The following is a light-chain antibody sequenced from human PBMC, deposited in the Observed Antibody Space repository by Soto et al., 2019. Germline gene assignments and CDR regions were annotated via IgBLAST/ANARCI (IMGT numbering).Light chain of an antibody. V-gene: IGKV1-5*01. CDR2: DAS. J-gene: IGKJ1*01. CDR3: QKYNSYSWK. Sequence: DIQMTQSPSTLAASVGDIVTITCRASQCISSWLAWYQQKPGKAPKLLIYDASSLESGVPSRFSGSGSGTEFTLTISSLQPDDFATYYCQKYNSYSWKFGQGTKVDIK. CDR1: QCISSW.